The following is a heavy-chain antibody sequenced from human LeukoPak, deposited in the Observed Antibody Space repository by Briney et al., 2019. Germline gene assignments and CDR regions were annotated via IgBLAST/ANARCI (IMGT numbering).Heavy chain of an antibody. V-gene: IGHV3-66*02. CDR2: IYSGGST. CDR3: TKDRSYGRSYFDY. J-gene: IGHJ4*02. CDR1: GFTVSNNY. D-gene: IGHD5-18*01. Sequence: GGSLRLSCAASGFTVSNNYMSWVRQAPGKGLEWVSVIYSGGSTYYADSVKGRFTISGDNSKNTLYLQMNSLRIEDTAVYCCTKDRSYGRSYFDYWGQGTLVTVAS.